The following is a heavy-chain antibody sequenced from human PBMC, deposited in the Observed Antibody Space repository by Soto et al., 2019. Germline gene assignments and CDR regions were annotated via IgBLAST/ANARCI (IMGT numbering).Heavy chain of an antibody. CDR1: GGSISSSSYY. CDR2: IYYSGST. Sequence: SETLSLTCTVSGGSISSSSYYWVLIRQPPGKGLEWIGSIYYSGSTYYNPSLKSRVTISVDTSKNQFSLKLSSVTAADTAVYYCARDTMVRGVITPYYYYGMDVWGQGTTVTVSS. D-gene: IGHD3-10*01. V-gene: IGHV4-39*02. CDR3: ARDTMVRGVITPYYYYGMDV. J-gene: IGHJ6*02.